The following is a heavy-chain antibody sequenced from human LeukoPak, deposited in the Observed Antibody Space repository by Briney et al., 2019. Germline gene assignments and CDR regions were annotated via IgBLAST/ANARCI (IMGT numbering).Heavy chain of an antibody. CDR2: INHSGST. CDR1: GGSVSSGNYY. D-gene: IGHD3-16*01. CDR3: AGGGGAD. Sequence: SETLSLTCTVSGGSVSSGNYYWNWIRQPPGKGLEWIGEINHSGSTNYNPSLKSRVTISVDTSKNQFSLKLSSVTAADTAVYYCAGGGGADWGQGTLVTVSS. J-gene: IGHJ4*02. V-gene: IGHV4-61*01.